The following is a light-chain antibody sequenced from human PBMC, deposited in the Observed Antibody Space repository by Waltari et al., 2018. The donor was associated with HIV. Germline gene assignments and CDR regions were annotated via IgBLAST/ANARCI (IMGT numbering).Light chain of an antibody. CDR3: CSYAGSSTFWV. CDR2: EVS. Sequence: QSALTQSASGSGSPGQSITISCHGTSRDVGGYNLVSWYQQHPGKAPKVMIYEVSKRPSGVSNRFSGSKSGNTASLTISGLQAEDEADYYCCSYAGSSTFWVFGGGTKLTVL. J-gene: IGLJ3*02. V-gene: IGLV2-23*02. CDR1: SRDVGGYNL.